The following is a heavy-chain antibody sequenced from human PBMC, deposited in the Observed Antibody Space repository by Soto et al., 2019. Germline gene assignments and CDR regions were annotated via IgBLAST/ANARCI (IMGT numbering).Heavy chain of an antibody. CDR2: IYYSGST. D-gene: IGHD2-2*01. CDR3: ARWGIVVVPAAKRRGDY. V-gene: IGHV4-30-4*01. J-gene: IGHJ4*02. CDR1: GGSISSGDYY. Sequence: SETLSLTCTVSGGSISSGDYYWSWIRQPPGKGLEWIGYIYYSGSTYYNPSLKSRVTISVDTSKNQFSLKLSSVTAADTAVYYCARWGIVVVPAAKRRGDYWGQGTLVTVSS.